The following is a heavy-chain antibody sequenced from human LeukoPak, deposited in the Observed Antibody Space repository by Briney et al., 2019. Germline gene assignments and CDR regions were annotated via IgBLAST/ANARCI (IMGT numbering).Heavy chain of an antibody. J-gene: IGHJ6*03. V-gene: IGHV4-39*01. CDR1: GDSITGYY. Sequence: PSETLSLTCSVSGDSITGYYWGWIRQPPGKGLEWIGNIYYTGNTYYNSSLKSRVTIFVDTSKNQFSLKLSSVTAADTAVYYCASGSYYYYYMDVWGKGTTVTISS. D-gene: IGHD3-10*01. CDR3: ASGSYYYYYMDV. CDR2: IYYTGNT.